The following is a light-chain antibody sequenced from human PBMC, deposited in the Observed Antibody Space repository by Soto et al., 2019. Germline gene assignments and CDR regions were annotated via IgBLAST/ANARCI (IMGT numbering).Light chain of an antibody. CDR1: QSISSW. CDR2: DAS. V-gene: IGKV1-5*01. Sequence: DIQMTQSPSTLSASVGDRVTITWRASQSISSWLAWYQQKPGKAPKLLIYDASSLESGVPSRFSGSGSGTEFTLTISSLQPDDFATYYCQQYNSPALTFGGGTKVEIK. J-gene: IGKJ4*01. CDR3: QQYNSPALT.